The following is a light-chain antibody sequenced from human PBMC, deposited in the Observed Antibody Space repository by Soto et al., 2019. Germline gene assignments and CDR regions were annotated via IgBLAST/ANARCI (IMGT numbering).Light chain of an antibody. CDR1: SSNIGTNT. Sequence: QSVLTQPPSASATPGQGVTISCSGSSSNIGTNTVTWYQQLPGTAPKLLIYTDSFRSSGVPERFSGSKSGTSASLAIRGLQSDDEADYYCAAWDDNLKAYVFGTGTKVTVL. CDR3: AAWDDNLKAYV. CDR2: TDS. V-gene: IGLV1-44*01. J-gene: IGLJ1*01.